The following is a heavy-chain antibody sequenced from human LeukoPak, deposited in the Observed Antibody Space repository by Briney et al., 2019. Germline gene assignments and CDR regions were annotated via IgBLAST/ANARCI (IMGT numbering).Heavy chain of an antibody. Sequence: SETLSLTCTVSGGSISSSSYYWGWMRQPPGKGLEWIGSFYYSGSTYYNPSLKSRVTIDVDTSTHQFSLKLSSVTPADTAVYYCARHYLYHFDSWGQGTLVTVSS. CDR3: ARHYLYHFDS. CDR2: FYYSGST. J-gene: IGHJ4*02. V-gene: IGHV4-39*01. CDR1: GGSISSSSYY.